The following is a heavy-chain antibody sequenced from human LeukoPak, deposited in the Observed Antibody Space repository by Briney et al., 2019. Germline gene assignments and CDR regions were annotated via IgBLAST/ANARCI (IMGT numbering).Heavy chain of an antibody. CDR3: ARAGYGDSDFDY. Sequence: PSETLSLTCTVSRYSISTSYYWGWIRQPPGKGLEWIGSIYHSGNTYYNPSLKSRVTISVDTSKNQFSLKLNSVTAADTAVYYCARAGYGDSDFDYWGQGTLVTVSS. CDR1: RYSISTSYY. CDR2: IYHSGNT. V-gene: IGHV4-38-2*02. J-gene: IGHJ4*02. D-gene: IGHD4-17*01.